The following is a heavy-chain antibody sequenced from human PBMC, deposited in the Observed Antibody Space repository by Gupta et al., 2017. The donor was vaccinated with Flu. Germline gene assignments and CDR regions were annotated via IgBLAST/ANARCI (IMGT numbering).Heavy chain of an antibody. CDR2: ISAAAKST. CDR1: AFIFKNYA. Sequence: EVQLLESGGGLKQPGGSLRLSCTTSAFIFKNYALSWVRQIPGKGLEWVATISAAAKSTYYADSAKGRFTISRDNSGSTLFRQVTSLRVEDTALYYCVRCLYSGGWDRDDFDMWGQGTLVTVSS. V-gene: IGHV3-23*01. D-gene: IGHD6-19*01. CDR3: VRCLYSGGWDRDDFDM. J-gene: IGHJ3*02.